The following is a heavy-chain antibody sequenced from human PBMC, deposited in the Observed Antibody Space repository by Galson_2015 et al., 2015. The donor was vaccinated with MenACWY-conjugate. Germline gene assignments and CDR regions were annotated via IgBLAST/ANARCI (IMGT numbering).Heavy chain of an antibody. Sequence: SETRSLTCAVYGGSFSGYYWSWIRQPPGKGLEWIGEINHSGSTNYNPSLKSRVAISVDTSKNQFSLKVSSVTAADTAVYYCASHNCGGDCPFDLWGRGTLLTVSA. CDR3: ASHNCGGDCPFDL. J-gene: IGHJ2*01. CDR2: INHSGST. D-gene: IGHD2-21*02. V-gene: IGHV4-34*01. CDR1: GGSFSGYY.